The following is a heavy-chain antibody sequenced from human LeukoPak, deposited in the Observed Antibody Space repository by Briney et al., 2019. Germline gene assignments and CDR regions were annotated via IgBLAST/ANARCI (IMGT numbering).Heavy chain of an antibody. V-gene: IGHV4-34*01. D-gene: IGHD1-26*01. CDR1: GGSFSGYY. CDR2: INHSGST. Sequence: SETLSLTCAVYGGSFSGYYWSWIRQPPEKGLEWIGEINHSGSTNYNPSLKSRVTISADTSKNQLSLKMSSVTAADTAVYYCARGLSVGATAYYFDYWGQGTLVTVSS. J-gene: IGHJ4*02. CDR3: ARGLSVGATAYYFDY.